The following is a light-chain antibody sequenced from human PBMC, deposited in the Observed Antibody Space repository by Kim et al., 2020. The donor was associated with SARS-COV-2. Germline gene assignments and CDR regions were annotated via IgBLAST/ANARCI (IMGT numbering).Light chain of an antibody. CDR3: QQYHNWPTT. J-gene: IGKJ1*01. CDR1: QSVSSN. V-gene: IGKV3-15*01. Sequence: EIVMTQSPATLSVSPGERATLSCRASQSVSSNLAWYQQKPGQPPRLLMYGPSTRATGLPARFSGSGSGTEFTLTITSLQSEDSAVYYCQQYHNWPTTFGQGTKVDIK. CDR2: GPS.